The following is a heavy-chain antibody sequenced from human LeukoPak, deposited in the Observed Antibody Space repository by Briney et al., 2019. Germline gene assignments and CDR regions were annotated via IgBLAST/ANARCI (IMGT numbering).Heavy chain of an antibody. CDR3: ARTPGRWFDP. CDR1: GGSISSYY. J-gene: IGHJ5*02. Sequence: SETLSLTCTVSGGSISSYYWSWIRQPPGKGLEWIGYIHYSGSTNYNPSLKSRVTISVDTSKNQFSLKLSSVTAADTAVYYCARTPGRWFDPWGQGTLVTVSS. CDR2: IHYSGST. D-gene: IGHD3-10*01. V-gene: IGHV4-59*01.